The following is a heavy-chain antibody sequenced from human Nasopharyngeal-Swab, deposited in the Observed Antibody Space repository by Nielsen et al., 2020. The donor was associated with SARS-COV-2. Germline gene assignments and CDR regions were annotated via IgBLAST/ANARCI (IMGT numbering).Heavy chain of an antibody. J-gene: IGHJ6*02. D-gene: IGHD3-9*01. Sequence: SAKASCKASGGTFSSYAISWVRQAPGQGLEWMGGTIPIFGTANYAQKFQDRVTITADESTSTAYMELSSLRSEVTAVYYCAKDRYDILTVYYPPPYYGMDVWGQGTTVTVSS. V-gene: IGHV1-69*13. CDR3: AKDRYDILTVYYPPPYYGMDV. CDR2: TIPIFGTA. CDR1: GGTFSSYA.